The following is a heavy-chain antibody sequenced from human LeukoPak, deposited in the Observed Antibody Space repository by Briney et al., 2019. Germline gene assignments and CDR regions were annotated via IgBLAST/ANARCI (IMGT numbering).Heavy chain of an antibody. V-gene: IGHV1-2*02. J-gene: IGHJ1*01. CDR1: GYSFTGYY. D-gene: IGHD1-7*01. Sequence: ASVKVSCRASGYSFTGYYIHWVRQAPGQGLEWMGWINPNSGGTNYAQKFQGRVTMTRDTSISTAYMELSSLTSDDTAVFYCARVITGTALTPFQHWGQGTRVTVSS. CDR3: ARVITGTALTPFQH. CDR2: INPNSGGT.